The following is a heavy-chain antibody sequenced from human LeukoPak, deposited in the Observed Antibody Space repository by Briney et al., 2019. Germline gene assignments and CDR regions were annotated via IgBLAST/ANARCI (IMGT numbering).Heavy chain of an antibody. D-gene: IGHD3-10*01. V-gene: IGHV3-23*01. J-gene: IGHJ5*02. CDR3: AKEYYYGSGSYLWFDP. CDR1: GFTFSSYS. CDR2: ISGSGGST. Sequence: GGSLRLSCAASGFTFSSYSMNWVRQAPGKGLEWVSAISGSGGSTYYADSVKGRFTISRDNSKNTLYLQMNSLRAEDTAVYYCAKEYYYGSGSYLWFDPWGQGTLVTVSS.